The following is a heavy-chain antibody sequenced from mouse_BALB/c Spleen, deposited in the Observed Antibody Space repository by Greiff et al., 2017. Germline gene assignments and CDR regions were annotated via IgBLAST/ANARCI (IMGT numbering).Heavy chain of an antibody. Sequence: DVKLQESGPSLVKPSQTLSLTCSVTGDSITSGYWNWIRKFPGNKLEYMGYISYSGSTYYNPSLKSRISITRDTSKNQYYLQLNSVTTEDTATYYCARARDYYDYDGYAMDYWGQGTSVTVSS. D-gene: IGHD2-4*01. CDR3: ARARDYYDYDGYAMDY. J-gene: IGHJ4*01. V-gene: IGHV3-8*02. CDR1: GDSITSGY. CDR2: ISYSGST.